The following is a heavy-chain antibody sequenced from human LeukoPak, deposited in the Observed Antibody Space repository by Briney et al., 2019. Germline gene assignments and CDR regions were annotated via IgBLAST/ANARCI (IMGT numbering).Heavy chain of an antibody. CDR1: GYTFTGYY. CDR2: INPNSGGT. J-gene: IGHJ5*02. CDR3: ARVGSGWKVGDKSRPNWFDP. V-gene: IGHV1-2*02. Sequence: EASVKVSCKASGYTFTGYYMHWVRQAPGQGLEWMGWINPNSGGTNYAQKFQGRVTMTRDSSISTAYMELSRLRSDDTAVYYCARVGSGWKVGDKSRPNWFDPWGQGTLVTVSS. D-gene: IGHD6-19*01.